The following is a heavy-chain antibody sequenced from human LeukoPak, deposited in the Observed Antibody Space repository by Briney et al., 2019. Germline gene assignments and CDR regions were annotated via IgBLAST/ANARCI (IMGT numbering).Heavy chain of an antibody. CDR3: ARDPPGIAASGTYY. CDR1: GFSVSNNY. Sequence: GGSLRLSCAVSGFSVSNNYMNWVRQAPGKGLEWVSLIYSRGGASYADSVKGRFTISRDSSKNTLFLQMNSLRVEDTAVYYCARDPPGIAASGTYYWGQGTLVTVSS. V-gene: IGHV3-53*01. D-gene: IGHD6-13*01. J-gene: IGHJ4*02. CDR2: IYSRGGA.